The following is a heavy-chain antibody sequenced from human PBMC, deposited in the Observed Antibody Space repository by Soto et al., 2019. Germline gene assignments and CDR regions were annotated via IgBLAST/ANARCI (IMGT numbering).Heavy chain of an antibody. CDR2: SYYGGMT. CDR3: APPPETYPPAVYYLNTFGT. V-gene: IGHV4-39*01. CDR1: GASFSSTPYF. J-gene: IGHJ4*02. Sequence: SETLSLTCSVSGASFSSTPYFWGWIRQPPGKGLEWIASSYYGGMTYYTPSLKSRVTISIDTSRSQFSLRLSSVTVADTAVYYWAPPPETYPPAVYYLNTFGTWGQGPLATSSP. D-gene: IGHD3-22*01.